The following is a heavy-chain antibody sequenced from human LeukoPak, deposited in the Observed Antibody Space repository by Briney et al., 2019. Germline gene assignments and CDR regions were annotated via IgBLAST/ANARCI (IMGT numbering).Heavy chain of an antibody. CDR2: ISSSSSTI. CDR1: GFTFSSYS. J-gene: IGHJ4*02. D-gene: IGHD3-22*01. V-gene: IGHV3-48*01. Sequence: GGSLRLSCAASGFTFSSYSMNWVRQAPGKGLEWVSYISSSSSTIYYADSVKGRFTISRDNAKNSLYLQMNSLRAEDTAVYYCARDPGAHYYDSSGSPGGYWGQGTLVTVSS. CDR3: ARDPGAHYYDSSGSPGGY.